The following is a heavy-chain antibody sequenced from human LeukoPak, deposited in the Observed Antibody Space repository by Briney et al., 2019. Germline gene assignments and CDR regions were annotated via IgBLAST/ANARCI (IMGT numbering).Heavy chain of an antibody. CDR2: ISWNSGSI. CDR3: AKDTAMVTSFADY. J-gene: IGHJ4*02. CDR1: GFTFDDYA. Sequence: GGSLRLSCAASGFTFDDYAMHWVRQAPGKGLEWVPGISWNSGSIGYADSVKGRFTISRDNAKNSLYLQMNSLRAEDTALYYCAKDTAMVTSFADYWGQGTLVTVSS. D-gene: IGHD5-18*01. V-gene: IGHV3-9*01.